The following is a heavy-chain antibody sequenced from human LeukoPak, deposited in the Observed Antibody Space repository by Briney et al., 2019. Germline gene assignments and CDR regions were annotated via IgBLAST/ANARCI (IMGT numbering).Heavy chain of an antibody. CDR1: GYSISSGYY. V-gene: IGHV4-38-2*02. J-gene: IGHJ4*02. CDR2: IYHSGST. Sequence: SETLSLTCTVSGYSISSGYYWGWIRQPPGKGLEWIGSIYHSGSTYYNPSLKSRVTISVDTSKNQFSLKLSSVTAADTAVYYCARRAAAGTGYFDYWGQGTLVTVSS. D-gene: IGHD6-13*01. CDR3: ARRAAAGTGYFDY.